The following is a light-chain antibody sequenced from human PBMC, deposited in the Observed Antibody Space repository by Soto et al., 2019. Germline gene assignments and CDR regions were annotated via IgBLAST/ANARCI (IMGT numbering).Light chain of an antibody. Sequence: EIVLTQSPATLSLSPGERATLSCRASQSVSSYLAWYQQKPGQAPRLLIYDASNRATGIPARFSGSGSGTDFTLTISSLEPEGFAVYYCQQRSNWPPYNFGQGTKLEIK. V-gene: IGKV3-11*01. CDR3: QQRSNWPPYN. J-gene: IGKJ2*01. CDR1: QSVSSY. CDR2: DAS.